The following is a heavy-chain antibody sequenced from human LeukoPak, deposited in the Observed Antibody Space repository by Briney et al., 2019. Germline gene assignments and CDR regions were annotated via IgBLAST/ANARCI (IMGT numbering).Heavy chain of an antibody. Sequence: SETLSLTCAVSGGSISSGGYSWSWIRQPPGKGLEWIGYIYHSGSTYYNPSLKSRVTISVDTSKNQFSLKLSSVTAADTAVYYCARGGPLDSSGYYYAPSYFDYWGQGTLVTVSS. CDR2: IYHSGST. J-gene: IGHJ4*02. D-gene: IGHD3-22*01. CDR3: ARGGPLDSSGYYYAPSYFDY. CDR1: GGSISSGGYS. V-gene: IGHV4-30-2*01.